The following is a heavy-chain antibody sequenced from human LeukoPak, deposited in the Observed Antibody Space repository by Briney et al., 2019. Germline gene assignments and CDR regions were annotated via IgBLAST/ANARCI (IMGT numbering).Heavy chain of an antibody. CDR1: GYTFIDYY. J-gene: IGHJ4*02. CDR2: INPNSGGT. Sequence: ASVKVSCKTSGYTFIDYYIHWVRQAPGQGLEWMGWINPNSGGTNYGQKFQGRVTMTRDTSISTAYMELSRLISGETAVYYCARIRYYYGSGSYSLGYWGQGTLVTVSS. D-gene: IGHD3-10*01. CDR3: ARIRYYYGSGSYSLGY. V-gene: IGHV1-2*02.